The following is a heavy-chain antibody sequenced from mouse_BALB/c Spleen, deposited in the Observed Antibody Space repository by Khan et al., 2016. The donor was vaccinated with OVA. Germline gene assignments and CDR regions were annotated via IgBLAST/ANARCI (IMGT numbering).Heavy chain of an antibody. CDR1: GYIFTDYN. CDR3: TREWAAWFPY. Sequence: QVQLQQSGAELARPGASVKLSCKASGYIFTDYNINWMRQRTGQGLEWIGEIYPGSGNTYYDERFKGKATLTVDKSSSTAYMHLSSLTSEDSAVYFCTREWAAWFPYWGQGTLVTVSA. J-gene: IGHJ3*01. V-gene: IGHV1-77*01. CDR2: IYPGSGNT.